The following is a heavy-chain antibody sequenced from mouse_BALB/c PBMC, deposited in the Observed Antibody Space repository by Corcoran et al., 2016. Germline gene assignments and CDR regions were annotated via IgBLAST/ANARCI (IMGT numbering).Heavy chain of an antibody. CDR1: GYTLTNYG. CDR3: AKEPYAMDY. V-gene: IGHV9-1*02. CDR2: INTYTGEP. Sequence: QIQLVQSGPELKKPGETVKISCKASGYTLTNYGMNWVKQAPGKGLKWMGWINTYTGEPTYADDFKGRFAFPLETYASTAYLQINNLKNEDMATYFYAKEPYAMDYWGQGTSVTVSS. J-gene: IGHJ4*01.